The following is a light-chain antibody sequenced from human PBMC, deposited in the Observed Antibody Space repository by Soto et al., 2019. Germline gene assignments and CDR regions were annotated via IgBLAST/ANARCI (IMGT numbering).Light chain of an antibody. V-gene: IGLV2-14*03. CDR1: SSDVGGYDF. Sequence: QSALTQPASVSGSPGQSITISCTGTSSDVGGYDFVSWYQHHPGKAPKLMIYDVSNRPSGISNRFSASKSGNTASLTISGLLAEDEADYYCSSYTSSSTFVFGAGTQLTVL. J-gene: IGLJ1*01. CDR2: DVS. CDR3: SSYTSSSTFV.